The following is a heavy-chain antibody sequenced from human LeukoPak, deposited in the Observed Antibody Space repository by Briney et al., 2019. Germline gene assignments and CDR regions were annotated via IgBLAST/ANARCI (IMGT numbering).Heavy chain of an antibody. CDR3: ARVHRGYSYGRLDY. Sequence: GGSLNPSCAASGFTFSSHWISWVRQAPGRGLEWVANINLDGSEKYYADSVKGRFTISRDNSKNTLYLQMNSLRAEDTAVYYCARVHRGYSYGRLDYWGQGTLVTVSS. CDR1: GFTFSSHW. CDR2: INLDGSEK. J-gene: IGHJ4*02. D-gene: IGHD5-18*01. V-gene: IGHV3-7*02.